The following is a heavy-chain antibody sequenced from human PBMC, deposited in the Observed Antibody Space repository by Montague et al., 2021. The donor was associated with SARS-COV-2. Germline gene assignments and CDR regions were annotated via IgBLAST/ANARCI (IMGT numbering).Heavy chain of an antibody. V-gene: IGHV4-4*07. CDR3: ARDGADYSFAYYHEMDV. Sequence: SETLSLTCTVSGASVRTYYWSWIRQSAGKKLEWMGRLYTSGSTYYNPSFKSRVTMSLDTSKNLFSLNLSSMTAADTAVHYCARDGADYSFAYYHEMDVWGQGIAVTVSS. J-gene: IGHJ6*02. CDR2: LYTSGST. CDR1: GASVRTYY. D-gene: IGHD5-12*01.